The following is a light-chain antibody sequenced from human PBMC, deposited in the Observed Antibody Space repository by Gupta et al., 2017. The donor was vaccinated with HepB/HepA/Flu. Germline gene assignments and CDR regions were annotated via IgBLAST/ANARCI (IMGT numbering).Light chain of an antibody. CDR1: QSANSDY. CDR2: EAS. V-gene: IGKV3-20*01. Sequence: ETVLPQSPATLSLSPGERATLSCRASQSANSDYLAWYQQKPGQAPRPLISEASSRVTGIPDRFSGSGSGTDFTLAICRLEPEDFALYYCQPYAGSPLTYGQGTRLEIK. CDR3: QPYAGSPLT. J-gene: IGKJ5*01.